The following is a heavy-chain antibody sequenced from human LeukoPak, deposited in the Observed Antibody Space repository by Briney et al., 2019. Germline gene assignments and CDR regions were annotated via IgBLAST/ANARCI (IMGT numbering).Heavy chain of an antibody. CDR2: IIPILGIA. CDR1: GGTFSSYA. CDR3: AYSSGYYY. J-gene: IGHJ4*02. Sequence: ASVKVSCKASGGTFSSYAISWVRQAPGQGLELMGRIIPILGIANYAQKFQGRVTITADKSTSTAYMELSSLRSEDTAVYYCAYSSGYYYWGQGTLVTVSS. V-gene: IGHV1-69*04. D-gene: IGHD3-22*01.